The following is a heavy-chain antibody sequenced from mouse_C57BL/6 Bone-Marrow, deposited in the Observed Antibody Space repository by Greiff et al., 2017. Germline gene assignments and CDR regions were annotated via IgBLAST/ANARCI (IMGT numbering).Heavy chain of an antibody. V-gene: IGHV5-4*01. CDR2: ISDGGSYT. J-gene: IGHJ3*01. CDR3: ASQGSNSPFAY. D-gene: IGHD2-5*01. CDR1: GFTFSSYA. Sequence: EVHLVESGGGLVKPGGSLKLSCAASGFTFSSYAMSWVRQTPEKRLEWVATISDGGSYTYYPDNVKGRFTISRDNAKNNLYLQMSHLKSEDTAMYYCASQGSNSPFAYWGQGTLVTVSA.